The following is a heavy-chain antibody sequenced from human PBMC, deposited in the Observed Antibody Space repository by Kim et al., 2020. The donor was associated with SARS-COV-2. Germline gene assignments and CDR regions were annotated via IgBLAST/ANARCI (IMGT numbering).Heavy chain of an antibody. Sequence: GGSLRLSCAASGFSFSNYGMSWVRQAPGKGLEWVSAISESGENTYYTDSVKGRLTISRDNSNSTLYLQMHSLRAEDTAIYLCAREGSTSYNWFDPWGQGT. J-gene: IGHJ5*02. CDR3: AREGSTSYNWFDP. D-gene: IGHD1-26*01. V-gene: IGHV3-23*01. CDR1: GFSFSNYG. CDR2: ISESGENT.